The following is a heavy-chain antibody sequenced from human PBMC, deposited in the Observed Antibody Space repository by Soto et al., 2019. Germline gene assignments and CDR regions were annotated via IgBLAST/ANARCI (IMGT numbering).Heavy chain of an antibody. D-gene: IGHD6-13*01. CDR2: ISYDGSNK. V-gene: IGHV3-30*18. J-gene: IGHJ5*02. CDR1: GFTFSSYG. CDR3: AKDRYSSSSYNWFDP. Sequence: PGGSLRLSCAASGFTFSSYGMHWVRQAPGKGLEWVAVISYDGSNKYYADSVKGRFTISRDNSKNTLYLQMNSLRAEDTAVYYCAKDRYSSSSYNWFDPWGQGTLVTVSS.